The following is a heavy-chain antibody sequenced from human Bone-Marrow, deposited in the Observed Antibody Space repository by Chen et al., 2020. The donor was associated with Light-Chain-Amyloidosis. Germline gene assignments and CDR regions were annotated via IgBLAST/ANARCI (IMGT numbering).Heavy chain of an antibody. CDR2: VTNSSSNI. J-gene: IGHJ5*02. Sequence: EVQLVESGGGLVKPGGSLRLSCAASGFTFSNYDMNWVRQAPVKGLEWISAVTNSSSNIYYADSVRGRFTISRDNAKNSLYLQMNSLRAEDTAMYYCASSAPDPSSWGQGTLVTVSS. CDR1: GFTFSNYD. V-gene: IGHV3-21*01. CDR3: ASSAPDPSS.